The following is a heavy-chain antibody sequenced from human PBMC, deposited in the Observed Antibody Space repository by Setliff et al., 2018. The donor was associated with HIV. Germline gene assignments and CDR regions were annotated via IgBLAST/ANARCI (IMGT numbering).Heavy chain of an antibody. CDR2: IYTSGST. D-gene: IGHD5-12*01. Sequence: PSETLSLTCTVSGGSIRSFFWSWIRQPPGKGLEWIGHIYTSGSTNYNPSLKSRVTMSVDTSKNQFSLNPSSVTAADTAVYYCALDPGYRRDYWGQGTLVTVSS. CDR1: GGSIRSFF. CDR3: ALDPGYRRDY. J-gene: IGHJ4*02. V-gene: IGHV4-4*08.